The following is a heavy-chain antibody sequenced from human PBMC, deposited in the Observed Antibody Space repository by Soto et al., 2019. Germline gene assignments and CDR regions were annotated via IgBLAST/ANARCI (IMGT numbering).Heavy chain of an antibody. CDR1: GYTFTSYA. Sequence: QVPLVQSGAEVKKPGASVKVSCKASGYTFTSYAMHWVRQAPGQRLEWMGWINAGNGNTKYSQKFQGRVTITRDTSASTAYMELSSLRSEETAVYYCARVVVPAAVPGLGQQNWFDPWGQGTLVTVSS. CDR3: ARVVVPAAVPGLGQQNWFDP. J-gene: IGHJ5*02. D-gene: IGHD2-2*01. V-gene: IGHV1-3*01. CDR2: INAGNGNT.